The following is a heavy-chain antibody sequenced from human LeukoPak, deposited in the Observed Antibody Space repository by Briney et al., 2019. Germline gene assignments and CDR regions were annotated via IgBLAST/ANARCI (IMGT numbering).Heavy chain of an antibody. V-gene: IGHV4-59*01. CDR1: GGSISSYY. CDR2: IYYSGST. D-gene: IGHD3-16*02. J-gene: IGHJ5*02. Sequence: PSETLSLTCTVSGGSISSYYWSWIRQPPGKGLEWIGYIYYSGSTNYNPSLKSRVTISVDTSKNQFSLKLGSVTAADTAVYYCARSDYVWGSYLSWFDPWGQGTLVTVSS. CDR3: ARSDYVWGSYLSWFDP.